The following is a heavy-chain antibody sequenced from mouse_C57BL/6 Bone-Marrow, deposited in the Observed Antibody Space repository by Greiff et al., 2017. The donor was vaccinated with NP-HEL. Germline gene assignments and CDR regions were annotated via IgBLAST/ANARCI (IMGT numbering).Heavy chain of an antibody. D-gene: IGHD2-4*01. V-gene: IGHV1-69*01. Sequence: QVQLQQPGAELVMPGASVKLSCKASGYTFTSYWMHWVKQRPGQGLGWIGEIDPSDSYTNYNQKFKGKSTLTVDKSSSTAYMQRSSLTSEDSAVYYGATYDYDVGYAMDYWGQGTSVTVSS. CDR1: GYTFTSYW. CDR2: IDPSDSYT. CDR3: ATYDYDVGYAMDY. J-gene: IGHJ4*01.